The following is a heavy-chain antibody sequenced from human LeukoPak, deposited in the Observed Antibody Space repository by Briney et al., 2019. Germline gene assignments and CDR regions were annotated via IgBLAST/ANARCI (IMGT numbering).Heavy chain of an antibody. CDR3: ARDLRGSGSYPTFDY. J-gene: IGHJ4*02. V-gene: IGHV4-38-2*02. CDR2: IYHTGST. D-gene: IGHD3-10*01. CDR1: GYSISSGYY. Sequence: SETLSLTCTVSGYSISSGYYWGWIRQPPGKGLEWIGSIYHTGSTYYNPSLKSRVTISVDTSKNHFSLKLSSVTAADTAVYYCARDLRGSGSYPTFDYWGLGTLVTVSS.